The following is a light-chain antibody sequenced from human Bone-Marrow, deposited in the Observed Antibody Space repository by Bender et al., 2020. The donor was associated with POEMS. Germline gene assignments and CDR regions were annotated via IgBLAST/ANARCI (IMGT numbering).Light chain of an antibody. V-gene: IGLV2-23*01. J-gene: IGLJ3*02. Sequence: QSVLTQPASVSGSPGQSITISCTGTSSDIATFNLVSWYQHHPGKAPKFLIYEETKRGPGVSNRFSASKSGNTASLTNSELQTEDEADYYCSSVTGRKNIWLFGGGTKLTVL. CDR3: SSVTGRKNIWL. CDR1: SSDIATFNL. CDR2: EET.